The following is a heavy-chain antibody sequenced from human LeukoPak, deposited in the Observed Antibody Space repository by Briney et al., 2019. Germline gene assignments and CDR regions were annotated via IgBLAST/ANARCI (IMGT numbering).Heavy chain of an antibody. Sequence: GGSLRLSCAASGFTFSSHSMNWVRQAPGKGLEWVSYISSSSSTIYYADSVKGRFTVSRDNAKNSLYLQMNSLRAEDTAVYYCARGAYYYEDWGQGTLVTVSS. J-gene: IGHJ4*02. V-gene: IGHV3-48*01. D-gene: IGHD3-22*01. CDR3: ARGAYYYED. CDR1: GFTFSSHS. CDR2: ISSSSSTI.